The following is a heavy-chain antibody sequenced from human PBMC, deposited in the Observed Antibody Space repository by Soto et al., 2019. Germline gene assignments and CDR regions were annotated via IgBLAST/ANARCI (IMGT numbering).Heavy chain of an antibody. J-gene: IGHJ6*02. D-gene: IGHD3-9*01. CDR1: GFTFSSYG. CDR2: ISYDGSNK. CDR3: AKDAPLRYFDWLSQNYYYYGMDV. V-gene: IGHV3-30*18. Sequence: QVQLVESGGGVVQPGRSLRLSCAASGFTFSSYGMHWVRQAPGKGLEWVAVISYDGSNKYYADSVKGRFTISRDNSKNTVYLQMNRLRAEVTAVYYCAKDAPLRYFDWLSQNYYYYGMDVWGQGTTVTVSS.